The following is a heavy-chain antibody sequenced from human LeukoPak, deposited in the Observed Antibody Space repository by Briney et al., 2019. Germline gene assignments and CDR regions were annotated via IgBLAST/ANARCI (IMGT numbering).Heavy chain of an antibody. CDR3: TRAASSGPLFTYHMDV. D-gene: IGHD3-22*01. CDR2: INRSGST. CDR1: GGSFSGYY. J-gene: IGHJ6*03. Sequence: PSETLSLTCAVYGGSFSGYYWSWIRQPPGKGLEWIGEINRSGSTNYNPSLKSRVTISVDTSKNQFSLKLTSVTAADTAVYYCTRAASSGPLFTYHMDVWGKGTTVTVSS. V-gene: IGHV4-34*01.